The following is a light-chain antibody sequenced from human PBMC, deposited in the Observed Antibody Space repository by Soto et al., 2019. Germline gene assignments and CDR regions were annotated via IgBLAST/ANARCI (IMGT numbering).Light chain of an antibody. CDR2: GAS. CDR1: QSVSSSY. CDR3: QQYGSYSLT. J-gene: IGKJ4*01. V-gene: IGKV3-20*01. Sequence: EILFTQSPGTLSLSPGERATLSCRASQSVSSSYLAWYQQKHGQAPRLLIYGASSRDTGIPDRFSGSGSGTDFTLPLSRLEPEDFAVYYCQQYGSYSLTFGGGTKVDIK.